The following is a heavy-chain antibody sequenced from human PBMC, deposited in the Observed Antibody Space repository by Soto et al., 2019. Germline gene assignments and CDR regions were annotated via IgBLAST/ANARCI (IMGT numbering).Heavy chain of an antibody. V-gene: IGHV5-51*01. J-gene: IGHJ5*02. CDR3: ARSQLLWFGELWSWFDP. CDR2: IFPGDSDT. Sequence: PGESLKISCQGSGYTFANSWLAWVRQMPGKGLEWLGNIFPGDSDTKYSPSFQGQVTISADKSISTAYLQWSSLKASDTAMYYCARSQLLWFGELWSWFDPWGQGALVTVSS. CDR1: GYTFANSW. D-gene: IGHD3-10*01.